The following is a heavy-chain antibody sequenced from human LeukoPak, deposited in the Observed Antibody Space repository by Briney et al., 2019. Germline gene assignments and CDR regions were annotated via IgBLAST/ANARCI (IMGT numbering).Heavy chain of an antibody. Sequence: SETLSLTCAVYGGSFSGYYWSWIRQPPGKGLEWIGEINHGGSTNYNPSLKSRVTISVDTSKNQFSLKLSSVTAADTAVYYCARSTIRLWSYNDYFDYWGQGTLVTVSS. D-gene: IGHD5-18*01. CDR1: GGSFSGYY. CDR3: ARSTIRLWSYNDYFDY. J-gene: IGHJ4*02. V-gene: IGHV4-34*01. CDR2: INHGGST.